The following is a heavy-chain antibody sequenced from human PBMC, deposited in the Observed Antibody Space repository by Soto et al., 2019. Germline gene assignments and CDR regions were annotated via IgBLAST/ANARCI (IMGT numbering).Heavy chain of an antibody. V-gene: IGHV5-51*01. J-gene: IGHJ4*02. Sequence: PGESLKISCKASGYSFPIYWIGWVRQMPGKGLEWMGIIYPGDSDTRYSPSFQGQVTVSADNSISTAYLQWSSLKASDTAMYYCATLIRGYTYGVFDYWGQGTLVTVLL. CDR2: IYPGDSDT. D-gene: IGHD5-18*01. CDR1: GYSFPIYW. CDR3: ATLIRGYTYGVFDY.